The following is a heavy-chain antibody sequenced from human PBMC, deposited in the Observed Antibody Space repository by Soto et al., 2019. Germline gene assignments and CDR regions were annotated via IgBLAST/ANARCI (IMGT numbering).Heavy chain of an antibody. V-gene: IGHV1-46*02. CDR3: AREMASTYFFDY. CDR2: IDPSGGAT. CDR1: GYTFNSYY. Sequence: ASVKVSCKASGYTFNSYYIHWVRQAPGQGLEWMGNIDPSGGATTYAQKFQGRVTITRDTSTSAVYMELSSLRSEDTAVYYCAREMASTYFFDYWG. D-gene: IGHD5-12*01. J-gene: IGHJ4*01.